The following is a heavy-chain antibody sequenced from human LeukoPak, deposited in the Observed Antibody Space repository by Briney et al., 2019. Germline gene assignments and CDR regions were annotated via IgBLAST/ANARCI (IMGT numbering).Heavy chain of an antibody. Sequence: GGSLRLSCAASGFTFSSYAMSWVRQAPGKGLEWVSAISGSGGSTYYADSVKGRFTIYRDNSKNTLYLQMNSLRAEDTAVYYCAKDDVHTHSGYDSSGYYPMGAFDIWGQGTMVTVST. CDR1: GFTFSSYA. V-gene: IGHV3-23*01. D-gene: IGHD3-22*01. CDR2: ISGSGGST. CDR3: AKDDVHTHSGYDSSGYYPMGAFDI. J-gene: IGHJ3*02.